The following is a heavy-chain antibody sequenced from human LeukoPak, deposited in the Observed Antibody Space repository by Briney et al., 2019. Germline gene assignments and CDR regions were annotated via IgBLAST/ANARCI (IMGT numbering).Heavy chain of an antibody. V-gene: IGHV3-30*18. CDR1: GFTFSSYG. CDR3: AKEVTYYYGSGSYIFDYYYYYYGMGV. Sequence: GGSLRLSCAASGFTFSSYGMHWVRQAPGKGLEWVAVISYDGSNKYYADSVKGRFTISRDNSKNTLYLQMNSLRAEDTAVYYCAKEVTYYYGSGSYIFDYYYYYYGMGVWGQGTTVTVSS. D-gene: IGHD3-10*01. CDR2: ISYDGSNK. J-gene: IGHJ6*02.